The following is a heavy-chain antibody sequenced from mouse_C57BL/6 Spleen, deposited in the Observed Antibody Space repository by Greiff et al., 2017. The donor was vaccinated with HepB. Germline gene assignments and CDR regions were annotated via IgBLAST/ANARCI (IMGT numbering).Heavy chain of an antibody. CDR1: GFTFSDYY. D-gene: IGHD1-1*01. V-gene: IGHV5-12*01. Sequence: EVNVVDSGGGLVQPGGSLKLSCAASGFTFSDYYMYWVRQTPEKRLEWVAYISNGGGSTYYPDTVKGRFTISRDNAKNTLYLQMSRLKSEDTAMYYCARHDGYYGSVYFDVWGTGTTVTVSS. CDR2: ISNGGGST. CDR3: ARHDGYYGSVYFDV. J-gene: IGHJ1*03.